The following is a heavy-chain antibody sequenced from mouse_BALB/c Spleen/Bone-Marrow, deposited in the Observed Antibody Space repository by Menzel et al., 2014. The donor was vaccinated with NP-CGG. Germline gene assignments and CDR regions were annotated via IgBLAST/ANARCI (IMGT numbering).Heavy chain of an antibody. Sequence: DVKLVESGGGLVQPGGSRKLSCAASGFTFSSFGMHWVRQAPEKGLEWVAYISSGSSTTYYADTVKGRFTISRDNPKNTLFLQMTSLRSEDTAMYYCARSPYDYAAMDYWGQGTSVTVSS. V-gene: IGHV5-17*02. J-gene: IGHJ4*01. CDR3: ARSPYDYAAMDY. CDR2: ISSGSSTT. D-gene: IGHD2-4*01. CDR1: GFTFSSFG.